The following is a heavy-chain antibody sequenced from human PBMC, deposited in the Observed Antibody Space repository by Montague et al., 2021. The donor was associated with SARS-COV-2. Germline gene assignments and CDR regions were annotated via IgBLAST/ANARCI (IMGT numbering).Heavy chain of an antibody. CDR2: INHSGST. CDR3: ARGPRITMIVVVITDIWFDP. V-gene: IGHV4-34*01. Sequence: SETLSLTCAVYGGSSSGYYWSWIRQPPGKGLEWIGEINHSGSTNXNPSLKSRVTISVDTSKNQFSLKLSSVTAADTAVYYCARGPRITMIVVVITDIWFDPWGQGTLVTVSS. CDR1: GGSSSGYY. J-gene: IGHJ5*02. D-gene: IGHD3-22*01.